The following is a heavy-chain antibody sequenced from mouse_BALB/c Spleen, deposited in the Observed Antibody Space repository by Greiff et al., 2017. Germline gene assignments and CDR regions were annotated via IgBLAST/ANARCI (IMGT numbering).Heavy chain of an antibody. CDR3: ARSRDYDVYAY. CDR1: GFTFSSFG. J-gene: IGHJ3*01. D-gene: IGHD2-4*01. V-gene: IGHV5-17*02. CDR2: ISSGSSTI. Sequence: EVQLQQSGGGLVQPGGSLKLSCAASGFTFSSFGMHWVRQAPEKGLEWVAYISSGSSTIYYADTVKGRFTISRDNPKNTLFLQMTSLRSEDTAMYYCARSRDYDVYAYWGQGTLVTVSA.